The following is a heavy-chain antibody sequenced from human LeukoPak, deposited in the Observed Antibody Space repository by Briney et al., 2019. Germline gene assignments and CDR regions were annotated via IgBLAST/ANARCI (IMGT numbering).Heavy chain of an antibody. CDR3: ATIINITMIDNYYMDV. Sequence: SETLSLTCTVSGGSISSSSYYWGWIRQPPGKGLEWIGSIYYSGSTYYNPSLKSRVTISVDTSKNQFSLKLSSVTAADTAVYYCATIINITMIDNYYMDVWGKGTTVTVSS. CDR2: IYYSGST. D-gene: IGHD3-22*01. V-gene: IGHV4-39*01. J-gene: IGHJ6*03. CDR1: GGSISSSSYY.